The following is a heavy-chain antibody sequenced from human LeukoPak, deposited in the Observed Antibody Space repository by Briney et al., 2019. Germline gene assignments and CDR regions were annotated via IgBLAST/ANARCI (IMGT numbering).Heavy chain of an antibody. D-gene: IGHD4-17*01. V-gene: IGHV3-13*05. Sequence: GGSLRLSCAASGFTFSTYDMHWVRQATGKGLEWVSGIGTAGDPYYADSVKGRFTISRENAKNSLDLQMNSLRAGDTAVYYCARAPPRCYYNGMDVWGKGTTVTVS. J-gene: IGHJ6*04. CDR1: GFTFSTYD. CDR3: ARAPPRCYYNGMDV. CDR2: IGTAGDP.